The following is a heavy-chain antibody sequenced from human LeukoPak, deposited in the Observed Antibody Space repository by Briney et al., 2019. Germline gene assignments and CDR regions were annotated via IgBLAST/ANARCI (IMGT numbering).Heavy chain of an antibody. CDR2: FYPGDSDA. CDR3: ARRRDLYSGSYYPFDY. D-gene: IGHD1-26*01. Sequence: GVSLKISCKGFGYSFPSYWIGWVRQMPGKRLKWMGSFYPGDSDARYSPSFQGQVTISADKSISTAYLQWSSLKASDTAMYYCARRRDLYSGSYYPFDYWGQGTLVTVSS. J-gene: IGHJ4*02. CDR1: GYSFPSYW. V-gene: IGHV5-51*01.